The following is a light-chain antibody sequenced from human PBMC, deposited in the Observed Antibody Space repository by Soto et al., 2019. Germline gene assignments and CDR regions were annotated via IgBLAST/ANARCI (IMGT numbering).Light chain of an antibody. CDR3: QQYSNWPLT. V-gene: IGKV3-15*01. J-gene: IGKJ4*01. Sequence: EILMTQSPSTLSVSPGEGATLSCRASHRVNTYLAWYQQRPGQAPRLLIYDASTRATGIPARFSGSSSGTEFTLTISSLQSEDFAVYYCQQYSNWPLTFGGGTKVDIK. CDR2: DAS. CDR1: HRVNTY.